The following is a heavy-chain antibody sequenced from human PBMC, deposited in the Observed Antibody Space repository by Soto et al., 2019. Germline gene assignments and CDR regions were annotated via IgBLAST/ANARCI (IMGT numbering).Heavy chain of an antibody. Sequence: QVQLVESGGGVVQPGRSLRLSCAASGFTFSSYGMHWFRQAPGKGLEWVAVIWYDGSNKYYADSVKGRFTISRDNSKNTLYLQMNSLRAEDTAVYYCARESITMVRGVDYWGQGTLVIVSS. CDR3: ARESITMVRGVDY. V-gene: IGHV3-33*01. J-gene: IGHJ4*02. CDR1: GFTFSSYG. D-gene: IGHD3-10*01. CDR2: IWYDGSNK.